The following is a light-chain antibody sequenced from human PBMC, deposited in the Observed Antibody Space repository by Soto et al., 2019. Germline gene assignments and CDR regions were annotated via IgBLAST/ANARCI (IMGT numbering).Light chain of an antibody. Sequence: QSALTQPASVSGSPGQSVAISCTGTSSVVAAYNFVSWYQQHPGKAPKLMVFDVSNRPSGVSDRFSGSKSGNTASLTISGLQAEAEADYYCSSYTSGGNYVFGTGTKVTVL. V-gene: IGLV2-14*01. CDR1: SSVVAAYNF. J-gene: IGLJ1*01. CDR3: SSYTSGGNYV. CDR2: DVS.